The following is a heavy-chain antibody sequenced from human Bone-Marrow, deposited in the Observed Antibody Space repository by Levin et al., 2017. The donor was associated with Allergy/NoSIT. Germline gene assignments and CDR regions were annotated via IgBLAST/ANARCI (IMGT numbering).Heavy chain of an antibody. CDR1: GFTFSDYW. J-gene: IGHJ4*02. D-gene: IGHD3-3*01. V-gene: IGHV3-7*01. Sequence: GGSLRLSCAASGFTFSDYWMSWVRQAPGKGLEWVANIKQDGSEKNYVDSVKGRFTISRNNVETSLDLQMSALRVEDTAVYYCARDAYTIFGAPDYWGQGVLVTVSS. CDR3: ARDAYTIFGAPDY. CDR2: IKQDGSEK.